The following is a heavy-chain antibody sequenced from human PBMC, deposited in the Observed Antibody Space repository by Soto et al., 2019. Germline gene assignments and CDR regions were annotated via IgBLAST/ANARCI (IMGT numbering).Heavy chain of an antibody. V-gene: IGHV3-23*01. J-gene: IGHJ4*02. CDR2: ISGSGGNT. CDR1: GLIFSDYA. CDR3: AKERFGIVGPVDY. Sequence: GGSLRLSCAASGLIFSDYAMSWVRQAPGKGLECVACISGSGGNTFYADSVKGRFTISRDNSKNTLSLHMNSLRVDDTAVYFCAKERFGIVGPVDYWGQGTLVTVSS. D-gene: IGHD1-26*01.